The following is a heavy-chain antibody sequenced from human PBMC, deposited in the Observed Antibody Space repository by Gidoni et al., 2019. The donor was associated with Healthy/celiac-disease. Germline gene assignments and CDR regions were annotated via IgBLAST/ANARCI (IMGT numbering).Heavy chain of an antibody. J-gene: IGHJ6*02. CDR1: GGTFSSYA. CDR2: IIPIFGTA. Sequence: GGTFSSYAISWVRQAPGQGLEWMGGIIPIFGTANYAQKFQGRVTITADKSTSTAYMELSSLRSEDTAVYYCARRVARFLEWLSPPLHRGDYSYGMDVWGQGTTVTVSS. D-gene: IGHD3-3*01. CDR3: ARRVARFLEWLSPPLHRGDYSYGMDV. V-gene: IGHV1-69*06.